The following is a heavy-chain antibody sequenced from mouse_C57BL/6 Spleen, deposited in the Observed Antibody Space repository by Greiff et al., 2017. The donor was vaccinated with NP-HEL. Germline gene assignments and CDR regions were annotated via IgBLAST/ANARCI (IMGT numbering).Heavy chain of an antibody. J-gene: IGHJ1*03. CDR3: ASVEGIYWYFDV. CDR2: IRNKANGYTT. V-gene: IGHV7-3*01. Sequence: EVKLMESGGGLVQPGGSLSLSCAASGFTFTDYYMSWVRQPPGKALEWLGFIRNKANGYTTEYSASVKGRFTISRDNSQSILYLQMNALRAEDSATYYCASVEGIYWYFDVWGTGTTVTVSS. CDR1: GFTFTDYY.